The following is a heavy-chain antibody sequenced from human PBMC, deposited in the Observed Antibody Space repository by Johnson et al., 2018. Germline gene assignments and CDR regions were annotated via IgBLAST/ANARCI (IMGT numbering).Heavy chain of an antibody. CDR3: ARGGYSGYDAYYYYGMDV. CDR1: GFTFSSYG. CDR2: ISYDGSNK. Sequence: VQLVQSGGGVVQPGRSLRLSCAASGFTFSSYGMHWVRQAPGKGLEWVAVISYDGSNKYYADSVKGRFTISRDNAKISLYMQMNSLKAEDTAVYYCARGGYSGYDAYYYYGMDVWGQGTTVTVSS. D-gene: IGHD5-12*01. V-gene: IGHV3-30*03. J-gene: IGHJ6*02.